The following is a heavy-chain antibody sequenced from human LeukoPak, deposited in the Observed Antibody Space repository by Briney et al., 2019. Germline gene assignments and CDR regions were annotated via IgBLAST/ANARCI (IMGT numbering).Heavy chain of an antibody. V-gene: IGHV4-34*01. D-gene: IGHD2-8*01. J-gene: IGHJ6*02. CDR2: INHSGST. Sequence: PSETLSLTCAVYGGSFSGYYWSWIRQPPGKGLEWIGEINHSGSTNYNPSLKSRVTISVDTSKNQFSLKLSSVTAADTAVYYCARGMVYPYYYYGMDVWGQGTTVTVSS. CDR1: GGSFSGYY. CDR3: ARGMVYPYYYYGMDV.